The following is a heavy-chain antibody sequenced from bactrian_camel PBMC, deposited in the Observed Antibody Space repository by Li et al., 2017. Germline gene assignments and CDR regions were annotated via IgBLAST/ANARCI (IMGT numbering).Heavy chain of an antibody. CDR2: INTGGDLT. D-gene: IGHD2*01. J-gene: IGHJ4*01. Sequence: VQLVESGGGLVQPGGSLRLSCAASGVAFSSYAMFWVRQAPGKGLEWVSTINTGGDLTYYAVSMKGRFTISRDNATNTVYLQMNSLKPEDTAVYYCVSLVGRPLVHQGTQVTVS. CDR1: GVAFSSYA. V-gene: IGHV3S40*01.